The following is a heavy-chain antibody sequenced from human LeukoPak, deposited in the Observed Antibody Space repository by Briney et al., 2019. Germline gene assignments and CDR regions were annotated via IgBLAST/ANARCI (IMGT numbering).Heavy chain of an antibody. V-gene: IGHV3-23*01. J-gene: IGHJ4*02. Sequence: GGTLRLSCAASGFTFTSFAMGWVRQAPGKGLEWVSTISRSGVATYYGNSVKGRFTISRDNSKNTVYLQMNSLRAEGTAVYYCATSTLILRLIFDYWGQGTLVTVSS. CDR2: ISRSGVAT. CDR1: GFTFTSFA. CDR3: ATSTLILRLIFDY. D-gene: IGHD4-17*01.